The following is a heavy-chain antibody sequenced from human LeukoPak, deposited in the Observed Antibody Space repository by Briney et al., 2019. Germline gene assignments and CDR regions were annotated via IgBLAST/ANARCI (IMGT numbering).Heavy chain of an antibody. CDR1: GDSFSTNSVA. CDR2: TYYRSKFYN. D-gene: IGHD6-19*01. J-gene: IGHJ4*02. V-gene: IGHV6-1*01. Sequence: SQTLSLTCAISGDSFSTNSVAWNWLRQSPSRGLEWLGRTYYRSKFYNDYAVSVKGRIPINPDTSKNQFSLQLSSVTPEDTAVYYCARGRNSGFDYWGQGTLVTVSS. CDR3: ARGRNSGFDY.